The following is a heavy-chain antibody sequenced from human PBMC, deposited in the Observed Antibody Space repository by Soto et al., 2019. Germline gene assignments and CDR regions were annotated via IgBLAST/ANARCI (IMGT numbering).Heavy chain of an antibody. D-gene: IGHD2-15*01. CDR3: ARSGGLDRDFNY. Sequence: QVQLVQSGAEVKKPGSSVKVSCKASGGTFSSDSFSWVRQAPGQGLEWMGGIIPMFDTPIYAQKFQDIVTISEDEATSTAYMQLSSLRSGDTAVNYCARSGGLDRDFNYWGQGSLVTVSS. V-gene: IGHV1-69*12. CDR2: IIPMFDTP. J-gene: IGHJ4*02. CDR1: GGTFSSDS.